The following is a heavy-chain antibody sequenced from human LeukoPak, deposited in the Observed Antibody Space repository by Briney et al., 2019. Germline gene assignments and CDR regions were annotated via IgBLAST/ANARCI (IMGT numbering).Heavy chain of an antibody. V-gene: IGHV4-38-2*01. CDR1: SYSISSDYY. CDR2: IFHSGST. D-gene: IGHD2-21*01. Sequence: PSETLSLTCAVSSYSISSDYYWGWIRQPPVKGLEWIGTIFHSGSTYYNPSLVSRVSMSVDTSKNQFSLKLYSVTAADTAVYSCARHSQWGLVPWTFDIWGRGTMVTVSS. J-gene: IGHJ3*02. CDR3: ARHSQWGLVPWTFDI.